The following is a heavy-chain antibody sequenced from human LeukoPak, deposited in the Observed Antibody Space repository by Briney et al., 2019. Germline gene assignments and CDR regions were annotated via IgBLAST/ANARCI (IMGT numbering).Heavy chain of an antibody. CDR1: GFTFSSYA. V-gene: IGHV3-23*01. J-gene: IGHJ4*02. CDR2: ISGSGGST. D-gene: IGHD2-2*01. Sequence: GVSPRLSCAASGFTFSSYAMSWVRQAPGKGLEWVSAISGSGGSTYYADSVKGRFTISRDNSKNTLYLQMNSLRAEDTAVYYCAKDYGSSTSCYDYWGQGTLVTVSS. CDR3: AKDYGSSTSCYDY.